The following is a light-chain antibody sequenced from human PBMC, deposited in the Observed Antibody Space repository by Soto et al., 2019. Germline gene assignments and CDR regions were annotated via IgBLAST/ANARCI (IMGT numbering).Light chain of an antibody. J-gene: IGLJ1*01. CDR2: DIS. CDR3: SSYSISSAYL. CDR1: SSDIGSYDF. V-gene: IGLV2-14*03. Sequence: QSVLTQPASVSGSPGQSITISCTGTSSDIGSYDFVSWYQLHPGKAPKLILFDISNRPSGVSHRFSGSESGNAASLIISGLQAEDEADYFCSSYSISSAYLFGSGTKLTVL.